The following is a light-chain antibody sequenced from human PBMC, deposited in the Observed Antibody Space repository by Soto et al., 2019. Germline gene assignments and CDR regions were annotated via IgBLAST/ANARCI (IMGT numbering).Light chain of an antibody. CDR3: KQGSNSLT. J-gene: IGKJ4*01. CDR2: DAS. Sequence: EIVLTHSPATLSLSPGERATLSCRASQSVSSYLAWYQQKPGQAPRLLIYDASNRATGIPARFSGSGSGTDFTLTISSLEPEDFAVYYCKQGSNSLTFGGGTQV. V-gene: IGKV3-11*01. CDR1: QSVSSY.